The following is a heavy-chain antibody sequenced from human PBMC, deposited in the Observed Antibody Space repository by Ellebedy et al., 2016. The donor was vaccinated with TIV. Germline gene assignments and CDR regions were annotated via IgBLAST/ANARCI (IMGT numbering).Heavy chain of an antibody. Sequence: MPSETLSLTCAVYGGSFSGYYWTWIRQPPGKGLEWIGEITHSGSTTYNPSLKSRVTMSVYTSKNQFSMKLTSVTAADTAVYYCAREPERRFLQWDQTQEGYYYYGMDVWGQGTTVTVSS. CDR3: AREPERRFLQWDQTQEGYYYYGMDV. CDR1: GGSFSGYY. CDR2: ITHSGST. J-gene: IGHJ6*02. V-gene: IGHV4-34*01. D-gene: IGHD3-3*01.